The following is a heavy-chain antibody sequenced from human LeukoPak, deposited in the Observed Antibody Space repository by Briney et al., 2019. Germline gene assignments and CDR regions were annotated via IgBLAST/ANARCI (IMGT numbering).Heavy chain of an antibody. Sequence: PGGSLRLSCAASGFTFSSYEMNWVRQAPGKGLEWVSYISSSGSTIYYADSVKGRFTISRDNAKNSLYLQMNSLRAEDTAVYYCARDRRPATAIPGEAVDYWGQGTLGTVSS. CDR2: ISSSGSTI. CDR3: ARDRRPATAIPGEAVDY. J-gene: IGHJ4*02. CDR1: GFTFSSYE. V-gene: IGHV3-48*03. D-gene: IGHD2-2*02.